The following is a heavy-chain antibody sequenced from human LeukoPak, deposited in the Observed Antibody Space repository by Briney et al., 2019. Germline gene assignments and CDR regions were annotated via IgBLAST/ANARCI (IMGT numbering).Heavy chain of an antibody. CDR3: ARDGVGAAVDY. CDR1: GFTFSSNS. CDR2: ISSSSTI. V-gene: IGHV3-48*02. Sequence: PGGSLRLSCAASGFTFSSNSMNWVRQAPGKGLEWLSYISSSSTIHYADSVKGRFTISRDNAKNSLYLQMSSLRDEDTAVYYCARDGVGAAVDYWGQGTLVAVSS. J-gene: IGHJ4*02. D-gene: IGHD1-26*01.